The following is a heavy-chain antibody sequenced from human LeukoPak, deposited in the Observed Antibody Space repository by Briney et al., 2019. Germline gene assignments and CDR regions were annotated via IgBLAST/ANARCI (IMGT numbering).Heavy chain of an antibody. Sequence: ASVKVSCKASGYTFTSYYMHWVRQAPGQALEWMGWITPFNGNTNYAQKFQDRVTITRDRSMSTAYMELSSLRSEDTAMYYCASVGDGYKADAFDIWGQGTMVTVSS. D-gene: IGHD5-24*01. CDR3: ASVGDGYKADAFDI. V-gene: IGHV1-45*02. CDR2: ITPFNGNT. J-gene: IGHJ3*02. CDR1: GYTFTSYY.